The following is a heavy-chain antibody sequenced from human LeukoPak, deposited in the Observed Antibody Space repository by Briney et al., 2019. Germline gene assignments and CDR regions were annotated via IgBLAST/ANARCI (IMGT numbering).Heavy chain of an antibody. Sequence: GGSLRLSCAASGFTFSNYGMHWVRQAPGKGLEWVSHITASGTAMFYADFVKGRFTISRDNAKNSLYLQMNSLRDEDTAVYYCASSGSYRFDYWGQGTLVTVSS. D-gene: IGHD1-26*01. CDR3: ASSGSYRFDY. CDR2: ITASGTAM. V-gene: IGHV3-48*02. CDR1: GFTFSNYG. J-gene: IGHJ4*02.